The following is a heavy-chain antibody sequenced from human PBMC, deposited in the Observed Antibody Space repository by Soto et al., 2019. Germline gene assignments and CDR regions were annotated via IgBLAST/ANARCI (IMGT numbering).Heavy chain of an antibody. CDR1: GFTFSTYD. D-gene: IGHD7-27*01. CDR3: VKGHWGDC. CDR2: IRGGDGTT. V-gene: IGHV3-23*01. J-gene: IGHJ4*02. Sequence: EVQLLESGGGLGQPGGSLRLSCAASGFTFSTYDMTWVRQAAGKGLEWVSAIRGGDGTTYYADSVKGRFTMSRDISKNTLYLQMNSLRADDTAVYYCVKGHWGDCWGQGTLVTVSS.